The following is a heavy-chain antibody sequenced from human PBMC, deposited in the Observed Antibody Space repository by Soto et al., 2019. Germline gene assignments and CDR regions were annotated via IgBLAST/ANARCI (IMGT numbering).Heavy chain of an antibody. D-gene: IGHD3-22*01. J-gene: IGHJ1*01. V-gene: IGHV4-39*01. CDR3: ARHLVGYDSSDFRAEYFQH. CDR2: IYYSGST. Sequence: QLQLQESGPGLVKPSETLSLTCTVSGGSISSSSYYWGWIRQPPGKGLEWIGSIYYSGSTYYNPSLKSRVTISVDTSKNQFSLKLSSVTAAVTAVYYCARHLVGYDSSDFRAEYFQHWGQGTLVTVSS. CDR1: GGSISSSSYY.